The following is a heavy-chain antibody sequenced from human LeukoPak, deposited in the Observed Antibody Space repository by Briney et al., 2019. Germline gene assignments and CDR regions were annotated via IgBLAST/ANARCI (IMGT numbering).Heavy chain of an antibody. V-gene: IGHV3-30-3*01. CDR2: ISYDDGSQK. CDR3: ARDQGQYDILTNYRSYFDC. Sequence: PGGSLRLSCAASGFTFSNYAMHWVRQAPGKGLEWVALISYDDGSQKFYGDSVKGRSTIFRDNFDSTLYLQINSLRPEDTAVYYCARDQGQYDILTNYRSYFDCWGQGILVTVSS. J-gene: IGHJ4*02. CDR1: GFTFSNYA. D-gene: IGHD3-9*01.